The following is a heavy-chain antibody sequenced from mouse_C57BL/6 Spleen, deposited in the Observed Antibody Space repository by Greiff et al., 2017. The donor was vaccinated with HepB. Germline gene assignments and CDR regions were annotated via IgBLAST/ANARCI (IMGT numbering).Heavy chain of an antibody. D-gene: IGHD1-1*01. Sequence: VHVKQSVAELVRPGASVKLSCTASGFNIKNTYMHWVKQRPEQGLEWIGRIDPANGNTKYAPKFQGKATITADTSSNTAYLQLSSLTSEDTAIYYCARGDYYGSSYWYFDVWGTGTTVTVSS. CDR3: ARGDYYGSSYWYFDV. V-gene: IGHV14-3*01. CDR2: IDPANGNT. J-gene: IGHJ1*03. CDR1: GFNIKNTY.